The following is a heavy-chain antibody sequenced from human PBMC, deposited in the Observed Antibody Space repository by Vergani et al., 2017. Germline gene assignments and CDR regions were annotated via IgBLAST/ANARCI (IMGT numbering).Heavy chain of an antibody. CDR1: GFTFSSYG. Sequence: QVQLVESGGGVVQPGRSLRLSCAASGFTFSSYGMHWVRQAPGKGLEWVAVIWSDGSNKYYADSVKGRFTISRDNSKNTLYLQMNSLRAEDTAVYYCARDERRYCGGDCYHDYWGQGTLVTVSS. CDR2: IWSDGSNK. D-gene: IGHD2-21*01. J-gene: IGHJ4*02. V-gene: IGHV3-33*01. CDR3: ARDERRYCGGDCYHDY.